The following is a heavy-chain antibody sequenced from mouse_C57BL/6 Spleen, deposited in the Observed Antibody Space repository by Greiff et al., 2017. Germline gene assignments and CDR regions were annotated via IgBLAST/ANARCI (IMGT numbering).Heavy chain of an antibody. CDR1: GFTFSDYY. CDR2: INSDGSST. Sequence: EVHLVESEGGLVQPGSSMKLSCTASGFTFSDYYMAWVRQVPEKGLEWVANINSDGSSTYYLDSLKSRFIISRDNAKNILYLQMSSLKSEDTATYYCARDRDGNYDWYFDVWGTGTTVTVSS. J-gene: IGHJ1*03. V-gene: IGHV5-16*01. D-gene: IGHD2-1*01. CDR3: ARDRDGNYDWYFDV.